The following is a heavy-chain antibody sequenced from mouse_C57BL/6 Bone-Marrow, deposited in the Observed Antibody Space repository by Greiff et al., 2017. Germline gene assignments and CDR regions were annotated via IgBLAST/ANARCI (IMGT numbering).Heavy chain of an antibody. CDR2: IDPSDSYT. Sequence: VQLQQPGAELVMPGASVKLSCKASGYTFTSYWMHWVKQRPGQGLEWIGEIDPSDSYTNYNQKFKGKSTLTVDKSSSTAYMQLSSLTSEDSAVYYCARGVLLRLFDYWGQGTTLTVSS. D-gene: IGHD1-1*01. CDR3: ARGVLLRLFDY. J-gene: IGHJ2*01. CDR1: GYTFTSYW. V-gene: IGHV1-69*01.